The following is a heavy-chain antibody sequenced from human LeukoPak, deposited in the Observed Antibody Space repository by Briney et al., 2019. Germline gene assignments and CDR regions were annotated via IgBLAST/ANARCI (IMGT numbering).Heavy chain of an antibody. J-gene: IGHJ4*02. CDR3: ARSGSSGWYDY. CDR1: GFTFSSYW. Sequence: GGSLRLSCAASGFTFSSYWMHWVRQVPGKGLVWVSRINSDGSSTSYADSVKGRFTISRDNAKNTLYLQMNSLRAEDTAVYYCARSGSSGWYDYWGQGTLVTVSS. CDR2: INSDGSST. D-gene: IGHD6-19*01. V-gene: IGHV3-74*01.